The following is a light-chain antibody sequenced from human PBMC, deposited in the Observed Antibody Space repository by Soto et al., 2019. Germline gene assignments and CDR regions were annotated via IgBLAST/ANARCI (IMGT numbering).Light chain of an antibody. Sequence: AIEVTQYPSSLSASVGDRVTITCRASQGISNDLAWYQQKPGKAPKLLIYAASTLQSGVPSRFSGSGSGTDFTLTISCLQSEDFATYYCQQYYSYPITFGQGTRLEI. J-gene: IGKJ5*01. CDR1: QGISND. CDR3: QQYYSYPIT. V-gene: IGKV1-8*01. CDR2: AAS.